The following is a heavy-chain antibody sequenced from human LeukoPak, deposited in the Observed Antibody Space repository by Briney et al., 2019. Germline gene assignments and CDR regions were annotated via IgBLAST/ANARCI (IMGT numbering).Heavy chain of an antibody. V-gene: IGHV4-59*08. J-gene: IGHJ5*02. CDR1: GASISSYY. CDR2: IYYTGST. CDR3: ARHAVAASLTGYYWHWFDP. Sequence: SETLSLTCTVSGASISSYYWSWIRQPPGKGLEWIGYIYYTGSTNYNPSLTSRVTISVDTSKNQFSLKLSSVTAADTAVYYCARHAVAASLTGYYWHWFDPWGQGTLVTVSP. D-gene: IGHD3-9*01.